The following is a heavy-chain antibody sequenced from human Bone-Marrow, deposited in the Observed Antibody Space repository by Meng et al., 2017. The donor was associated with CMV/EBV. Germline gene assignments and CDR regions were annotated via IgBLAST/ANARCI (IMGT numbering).Heavy chain of an antibody. Sequence: GESLKISCAGSGFTFSTYWMSWVRQAPGKGLEWVANIKQDGSEKYYVDSVKGRFTISRDNAKNSLYLQMNSLRAEDTAVYYCARGGNYFDYWGQGTLVTVSS. V-gene: IGHV3-7*01. CDR3: ARGGNYFDY. J-gene: IGHJ4*02. CDR1: GFTFSTYW. CDR2: IKQDGSEK.